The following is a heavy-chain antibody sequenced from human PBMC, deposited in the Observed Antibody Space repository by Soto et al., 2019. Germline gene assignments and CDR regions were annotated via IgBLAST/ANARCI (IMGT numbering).Heavy chain of an antibody. J-gene: IGHJ4*02. D-gene: IGHD2-8*02. CDR1: GFTVSSYG. CDR2: ISRDGGTK. CDR3: TGEVASGY. V-gene: IGHV3-30*03. Sequence: QVQLVESGGGVVQPGRSLRLSCAASGFTVSSYGIHWVRQAPGKGLEWVAVISRDGGTKYYADSVKGRFTISRDNSRNTLFLEMNSLRGDDMAVYYCTGEVASGYWGQGTLVTVCS.